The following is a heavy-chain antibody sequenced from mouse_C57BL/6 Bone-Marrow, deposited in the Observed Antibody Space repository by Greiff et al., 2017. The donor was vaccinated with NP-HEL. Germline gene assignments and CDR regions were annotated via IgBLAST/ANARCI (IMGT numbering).Heavy chain of an antibody. J-gene: IGHJ2*01. Sequence: EVKLVESVAELVRPGASVKLSCTASGFNIKNTYMHWVKQRPEQGLEWIGRIDPANGNTKYAPKFKGKATITADTSSNTAYLQLSSLTSEYTAIYYCSRRYYYGSSRYFEYWGKGTTLTVSS. CDR2: IDPANGNT. D-gene: IGHD1-1*01. V-gene: IGHV14-3*01. CDR3: SRRYYYGSSRYFEY. CDR1: GFNIKNTY.